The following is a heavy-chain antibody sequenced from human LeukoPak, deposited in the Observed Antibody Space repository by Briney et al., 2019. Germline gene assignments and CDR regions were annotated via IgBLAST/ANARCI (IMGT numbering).Heavy chain of an antibody. CDR1: GGSVSSGSYY. J-gene: IGHJ5*02. Sequence: PSETLSLTCTVSGGSVSSGSYYWGWIRQPPGKGLEWIVYIYYSGSAKYNPSLKSRFTISVDTSKNQFSLKLTSVTAADTAVYYCARGFGDWGLSWFDPWGQGTLVTVSS. CDR3: ARGFGDWGLSWFDP. CDR2: IYYSGSA. D-gene: IGHD3-10*01. V-gene: IGHV4-61*01.